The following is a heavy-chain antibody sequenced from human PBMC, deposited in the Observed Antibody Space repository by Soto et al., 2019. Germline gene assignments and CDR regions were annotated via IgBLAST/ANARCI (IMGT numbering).Heavy chain of an antibody. J-gene: IGHJ4*02. CDR2: ISRYNRNT. D-gene: IGHD4-17*01. V-gene: IGHV1-18*01. CDR1: GYTFSSYG. CDR3: ARAYGDSALGGY. Sequence: QVQLVQSGGEVKKPGASVKVSCKASGYTFSSYGISWVRQAPGQGLEWMGWISRYNRNTNYAQNLQDRVNMTTDTSTSTAYMELRSLRSDDTAVYYCARAYGDSALGGYWGQGTLVTVSS.